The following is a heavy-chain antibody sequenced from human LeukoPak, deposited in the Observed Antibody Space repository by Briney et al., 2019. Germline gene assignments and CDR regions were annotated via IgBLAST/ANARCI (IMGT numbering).Heavy chain of an antibody. V-gene: IGHV4-4*07. J-gene: IGHJ5*02. Sequence: PSETLSLTCTVSGVSISSYYWSWVRQPAGKGLEWIGRIYTSGSTNYTPSLKSRVTMSVDTSKNQFSLKLSSVTAADTAVYYCARTTTEELPAATFNWFDPWGQGTLVTVSS. CDR3: ARTTTEELPAATFNWFDP. CDR2: IYTSGST. CDR1: GVSISSYY. D-gene: IGHD2-2*01.